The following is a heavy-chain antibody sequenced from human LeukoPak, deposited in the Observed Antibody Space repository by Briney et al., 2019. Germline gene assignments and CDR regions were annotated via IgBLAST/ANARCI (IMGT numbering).Heavy chain of an antibody. D-gene: IGHD3-10*01. CDR1: GGSISSSSYY. CDR3: ARHGRITLFDY. V-gene: IGHV4-39*01. Sequence: SETLSLTCTVSGGSISSSSYYWGWIRQPPGKGLEWIGSIYYSGSTYYNPSLKGRVTISVDTSKNQFSLKLSSVTAADTAVYYCARHGRITLFDYWGQGTLVTVSS. J-gene: IGHJ4*02. CDR2: IYYSGST.